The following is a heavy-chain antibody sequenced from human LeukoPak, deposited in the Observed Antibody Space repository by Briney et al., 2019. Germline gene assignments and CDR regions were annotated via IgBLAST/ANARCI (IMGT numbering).Heavy chain of an antibody. D-gene: IGHD4-17*01. CDR2: VYNSGST. V-gene: IGHV4-61*01. CDR3: ARNWSPYGPTDS. Sequence: PSETLSLTCSVSGVSISSGSNYWSWIRQPPGKGLEWIGYVYNSGSTNYNPSLKSRLTISVDTSQNQFSLRLSSVTAADTAVYYCARNWSPYGPTDSWGQGTLVTVSS. J-gene: IGHJ4*02. CDR1: GVSISSGSNY.